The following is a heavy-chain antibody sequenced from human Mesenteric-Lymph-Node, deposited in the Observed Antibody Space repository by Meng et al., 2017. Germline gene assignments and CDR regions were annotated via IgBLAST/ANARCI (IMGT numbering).Heavy chain of an antibody. CDR3: ASEGDSSSWYYFDY. J-gene: IGHJ4*02. Sequence: GESLKISCAASGLTFSSYAMHWVRQAPGKGLEWVAVISYDGSNKYYADSVKGRFTISRDNSKNTLYLQMNSLRAEDTAVYYCASEGDSSSWYYFDYWGQGTLVTVSS. V-gene: IGHV3-30*07. CDR2: ISYDGSNK. CDR1: GLTFSSYA. D-gene: IGHD6-13*01.